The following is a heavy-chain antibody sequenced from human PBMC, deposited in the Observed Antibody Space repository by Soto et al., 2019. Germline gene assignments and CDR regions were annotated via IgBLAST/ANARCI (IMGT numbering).Heavy chain of an antibody. V-gene: IGHV4-4*07. CDR1: GAYIRDFS. CDR3: ARESGENWTYEAH. Sequence: QVQQLESGPGLVKPWDTLSLTCTVSGAYIRDFSWSWIRQPAGKGLEWIGRITVNGSTQYNPSFRSRVPMSMDTSRNQFSLNLQSATAADTALYYCARESGENWTYEAHWGQGTLVTVSS. J-gene: IGHJ1*01. D-gene: IGHD1-7*01. CDR2: ITVNGST.